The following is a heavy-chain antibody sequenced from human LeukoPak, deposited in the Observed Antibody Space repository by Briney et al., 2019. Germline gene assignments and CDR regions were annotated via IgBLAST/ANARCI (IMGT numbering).Heavy chain of an antibody. CDR3: AKIAETSGIYGQGYDY. CDR2: ISGSGDNT. V-gene: IGHV3-23*01. CDR1: GFSFRTYG. D-gene: IGHD1-26*01. J-gene: IGHJ4*02. Sequence: KAGGSLRLSCAASGFSFRTYGMSWVRQAPGKRLEWVSGISGSGDNTHNADFVKGRFTISRDNPKNTLYLQMNSLRAEDTAVYYCAKIAETSGIYGQGYDYWGQGTLVTVSS.